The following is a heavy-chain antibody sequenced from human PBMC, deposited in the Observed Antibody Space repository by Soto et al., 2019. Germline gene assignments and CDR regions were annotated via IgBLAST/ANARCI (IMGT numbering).Heavy chain of an antibody. Sequence: QVQLVQSGAEVKKPGASVKVSCKASGYTFTSYYMHWVRQAPGQGLEWMGIINPSGGSTSYAQKFQGRVTMTRDTSTSTVYMELSSLRSEDTAVYYCAGIVVVTDYAFDIWGQGTMVTVSS. CDR1: GYTFTSYY. D-gene: IGHD2-21*02. CDR3: AGIVVVTDYAFDI. V-gene: IGHV1-46*01. CDR2: INPSGGST. J-gene: IGHJ3*02.